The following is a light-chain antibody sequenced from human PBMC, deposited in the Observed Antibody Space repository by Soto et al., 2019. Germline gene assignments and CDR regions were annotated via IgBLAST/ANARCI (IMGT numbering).Light chain of an antibody. CDR1: QDIRDD. Sequence: AIQMTQSPSSLSASLGDRVTITCRASQDIRDDLGWYQHKPGRAPKLLIFAASSLQSGVPSRFSGSGSGTDFTLTISSLQPEDFATYYCLQDYNYPWTFGQGTKVDIK. CDR2: AAS. CDR3: LQDYNYPWT. J-gene: IGKJ1*01. V-gene: IGKV1-6*01.